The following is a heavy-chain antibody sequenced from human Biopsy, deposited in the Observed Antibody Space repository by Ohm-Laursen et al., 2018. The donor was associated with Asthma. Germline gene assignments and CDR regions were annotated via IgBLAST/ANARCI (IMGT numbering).Heavy chain of an antibody. Sequence: SLRLSCAAFGFVFSQCGMHWVRQGPGKGLEWVALVSSDGHNKYYEDSVKGRFTISRDNSRNRLYLQINRLTVEDSAVYFCARQSGQDNGDSSAFDTWGQGTKVAVSS. CDR1: GFVFSQCG. J-gene: IGHJ3*02. CDR2: VSSDGHNK. D-gene: IGHD3-22*01. V-gene: IGHV3-30*03. CDR3: ARQSGQDNGDSSAFDT.